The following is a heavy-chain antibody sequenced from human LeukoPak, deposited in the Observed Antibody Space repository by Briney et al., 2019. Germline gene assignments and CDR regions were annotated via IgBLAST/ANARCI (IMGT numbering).Heavy chain of an antibody. CDR3: ARGRLRAYYDFWSGRTSWFDP. J-gene: IGHJ5*02. D-gene: IGHD3-3*01. CDR2: INHSGST. CDR1: GGSFSGYY. V-gene: IGHV4-34*01. Sequence: SETLSLTCAVYGGSFSGYYWSWIRQPPGKGLEWIGEINHSGSTNYNPSLKSRVTISVDTSKNQFSLKLSSVIAADTAVYYCARGRLRAYYDFWSGRTSWFDPWGQGTLVTVSS.